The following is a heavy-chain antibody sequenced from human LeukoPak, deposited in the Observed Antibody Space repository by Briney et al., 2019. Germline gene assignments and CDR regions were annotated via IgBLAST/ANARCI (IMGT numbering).Heavy chain of an antibody. J-gene: IGHJ3*02. CDR2: INWNGNTR. D-gene: IGHD5-24*01. V-gene: IGHV3-20*01. Sequence: GGSLRLSCAASGFTSADYGMSWVRHAPGKGLEWVCGINWNGNTRVYADSMKGRFTISRDNAKNSLYLQMNSLGAGDTAFYRCARVSDRGGYNYDAFDIWGQGTMVTVSS. CDR1: GFTSADYG. CDR3: ARVSDRGGYNYDAFDI.